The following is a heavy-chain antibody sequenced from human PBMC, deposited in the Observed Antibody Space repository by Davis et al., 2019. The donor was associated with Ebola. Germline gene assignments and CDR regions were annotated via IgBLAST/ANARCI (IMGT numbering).Heavy chain of an antibody. J-gene: IGHJ1*01. CDR2: ISGSGRTL. CDR3: ARGGSGSYVLQH. D-gene: IGHD1-26*01. V-gene: IGHV3-48*02. Sequence: GESLKISCAASGFTFTTYSMNWVRQAPGKGLEWVSFISGSGRTLFYADSVKGRFTISRDNAKNSLYLQMNSLRDEDTARYYCARGGSGSYVLQHWGQGTLVTVSS. CDR1: GFTFTTYS.